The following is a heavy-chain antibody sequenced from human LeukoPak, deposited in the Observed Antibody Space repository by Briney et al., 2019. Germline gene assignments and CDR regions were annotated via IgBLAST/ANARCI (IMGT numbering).Heavy chain of an antibody. J-gene: IGHJ5*02. CDR1: GYTFTGYY. CDR3: ARSGRVTGYYRSNWFDP. V-gene: IGHV1-2*02. D-gene: IGHD3-9*01. Sequence: GGSVKVSCKASGYTFTGYYMHWVRQAPGQGLEWMGWINPNSGGTNYAQKFQGRVTMTRDTSISTAYMELSRLRSDDTAVYYCARSGRVTGYYRSNWFDPWGQGTLVTVSS. CDR2: INPNSGGT.